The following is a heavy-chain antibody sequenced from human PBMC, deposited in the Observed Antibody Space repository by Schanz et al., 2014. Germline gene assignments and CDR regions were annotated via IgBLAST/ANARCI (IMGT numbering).Heavy chain of an antibody. V-gene: IGHV3-30*14. CDR1: GFSFSTYA. D-gene: IGHD4-17*01. J-gene: IGHJ3*02. CDR2: ISGNGGEK. Sequence: QVQLVESGGGVVQPGRSLRLSCAASGFSFSTYAMHWVRQAPGKGLRCVAVISGNGGEKYYADSVKGRLTISRDNAKNTLYLQMNSLRAEDTALYYCAKDPHKDYGGKPQTFDIWGQGTMVTVSS. CDR3: AKDPHKDYGGKPQTFDI.